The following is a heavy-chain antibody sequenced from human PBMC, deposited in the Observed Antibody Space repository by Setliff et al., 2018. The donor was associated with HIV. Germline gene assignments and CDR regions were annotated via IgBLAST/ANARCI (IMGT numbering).Heavy chain of an antibody. Sequence: TLSLTCTVTDDSLSRSDFYWAWIRQPPEKGLEWVASIYDTGDTHYNPSLKSRVTISRDMSKNQFSLKLGSVTAADTAVYYCARGGSYNWNYLGYWGQGALVTVSS. D-gene: IGHD1-20*01. CDR1: DDSLSRSDFY. V-gene: IGHV4-39*02. CDR2: IYDTGDT. J-gene: IGHJ4*02. CDR3: ARGGSYNWNYLGY.